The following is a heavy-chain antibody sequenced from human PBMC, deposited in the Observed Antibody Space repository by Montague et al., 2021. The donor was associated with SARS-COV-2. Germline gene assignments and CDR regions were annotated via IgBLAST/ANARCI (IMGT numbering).Heavy chain of an antibody. Sequence: QPVAEVKTPGESLKISCKGSGYSFTSYWIGWVRQMPGKGLEWMGIIYPGDSDTRYSPSFQGQVTISADKSISTAYLQWSSLKASDTAMYYCARLEGTMIVVVTHFDYWGQGTRVTVSS. D-gene: IGHD3-22*01. CDR2: IYPGDSDT. CDR3: ARLEGTMIVVVTHFDY. J-gene: IGHJ4*02. V-gene: IGHV5-51*01. CDR1: GYSFTSYW.